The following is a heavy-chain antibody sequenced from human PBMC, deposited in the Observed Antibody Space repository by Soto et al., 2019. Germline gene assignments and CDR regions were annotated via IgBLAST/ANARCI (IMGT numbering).Heavy chain of an antibody. J-gene: IGHJ5*02. D-gene: IGHD6-13*01. V-gene: IGHV4-34*01. CDR2: INHSGST. CDR3: SRGRRYSSSRYNWFWP. Sequence: SQTLSLTYAVYRGSFSWYYWRWLRQPPGKGLESLGAINHSGSTNYNPSLKSRVTISVDTPKNQFSLKLNTVTAADTAVYYCSRGRRYSSSRYNWFWPWGQGTLVTVSS. CDR1: RGSFSWYY.